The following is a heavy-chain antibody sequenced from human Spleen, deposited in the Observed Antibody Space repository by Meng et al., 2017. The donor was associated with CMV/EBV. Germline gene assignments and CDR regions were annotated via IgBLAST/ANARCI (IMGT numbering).Heavy chain of an antibody. D-gene: IGHD3-3*01. CDR2: IKSDGRTV. J-gene: IGHJ4*02. V-gene: IGHV3-74*01. Sequence: ETLSLTCAASGFTFSSHRMYWVRQAPGKGLVWVSGIKSDGRTVNHADAVRGRFTISTDSAKKTVHLQMNSLRAEDTAIYYCVRVDYWSGSDYWGQGAWVTVSS. CDR1: GFTFSSHR. CDR3: VRVDYWSGSDY.